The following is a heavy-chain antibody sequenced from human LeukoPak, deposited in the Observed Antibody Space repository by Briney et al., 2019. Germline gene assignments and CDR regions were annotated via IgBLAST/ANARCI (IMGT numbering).Heavy chain of an antibody. CDR1: GDSISNYY. Sequence: SETLSLTCSVSGDSISNYYWNWLRHPAGKGLEWIGRIYNDDVTDYNPYLKSRVTISVNKSKNRFSLNLTSVTAADTAVYYCARVPPIGDYYDAFDTWGPGTMVTVS. CDR3: ARVPPIGDYYDAFDT. CDR2: IYNDDVT. V-gene: IGHV4-4*07. J-gene: IGHJ3*02. D-gene: IGHD2-21*02.